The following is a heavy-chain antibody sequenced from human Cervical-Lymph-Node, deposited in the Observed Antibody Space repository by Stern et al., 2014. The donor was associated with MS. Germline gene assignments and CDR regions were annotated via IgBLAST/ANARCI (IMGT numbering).Heavy chain of an antibody. Sequence: QVQLVQSGAEVKKPGGSVKVSCKPSGYTFNSYGISWVRQAPGQGLEWMGLISAYNGNTKYAEKLQGRVTMTTDTSTTTAYMELRSMRFDDTAVYYCARTAVAGGDYFDHWGQGTLVTVSS. D-gene: IGHD6-19*01. CDR3: ARTAVAGGDYFDH. CDR2: ISAYNGNT. CDR1: GYTFNSYG. V-gene: IGHV1-18*04. J-gene: IGHJ4*02.